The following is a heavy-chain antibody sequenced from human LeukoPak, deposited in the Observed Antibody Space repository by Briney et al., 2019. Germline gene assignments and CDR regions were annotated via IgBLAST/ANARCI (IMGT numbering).Heavy chain of an antibody. CDR1: GYTLTSYY. CDR2: INPSGGST. V-gene: IGHV1-46*01. Sequence: ASVKVSCKASGYTLTSYYMHWVRQAPGQGLEWMGVINPSGGSTSYAQKFQGRVTMTRDTSTSTAYMELRSLRSDDTAVYYCARDGRYSSSEVDYWGQGTLVTVSS. CDR3: ARDGRYSSSEVDY. D-gene: IGHD6-6*01. J-gene: IGHJ4*02.